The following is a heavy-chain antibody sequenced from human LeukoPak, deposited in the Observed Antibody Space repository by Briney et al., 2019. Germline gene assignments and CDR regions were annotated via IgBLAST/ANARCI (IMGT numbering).Heavy chain of an antibody. CDR2: MNPNSGNT. J-gene: IGHJ4*02. Sequence: ASVKVSCKASGYTFTSYDINWVRQATGQGLEWMGWMNPNSGNTGYAQKFRGRVTMTRNTSISTAYMELSSLRPEDTAVYYCARGIFYGGAPVSGWGQGTLVTLSS. D-gene: IGHD3-9*01. CDR1: GYTFTSYD. CDR3: ARGIFYGGAPVSG. V-gene: IGHV1-8*01.